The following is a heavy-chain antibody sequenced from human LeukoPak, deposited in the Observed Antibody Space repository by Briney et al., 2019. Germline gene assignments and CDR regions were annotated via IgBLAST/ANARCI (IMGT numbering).Heavy chain of an antibody. CDR1: GGSFSGYY. D-gene: IGHD6-13*01. Sequence: PSETLSLTCAVYGGSFSGYYWSWIRQPPGKGLEWIGEINHSGSTNYNPSLKSRVTISVDTSKNQFSLKLSSVTAADTAVYYCARGRQQQARGLGPWGQGTLVTVSS. J-gene: IGHJ5*02. CDR2: INHSGST. CDR3: ARGRQQQARGLGP. V-gene: IGHV4-34*01.